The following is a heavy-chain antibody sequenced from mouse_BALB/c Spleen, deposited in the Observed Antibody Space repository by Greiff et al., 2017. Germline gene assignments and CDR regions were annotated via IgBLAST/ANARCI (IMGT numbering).Heavy chain of an antibody. J-gene: IGHJ4*01. D-gene: IGHD1-1*01. CDR2: ISSGGSYT. V-gene: IGHV5-9-4*01. CDR3: ARDYYYGSSYGYAMDY. CDR1: GFTFSSYA. Sequence: EVQRVESGGGLVKPGGSLKLSCAASGFTFSSYAMSWVRQSPEKRLEWVAEISSGGSYTYYPDTVTGRFTISRDNAKNTLYLEMSSLRSEDTAMYYCARDYYYGSSYGYAMDYWGQGTSVTVSS.